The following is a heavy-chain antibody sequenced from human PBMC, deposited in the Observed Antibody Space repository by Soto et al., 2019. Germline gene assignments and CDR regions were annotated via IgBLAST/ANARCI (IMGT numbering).Heavy chain of an antibody. CDR1: GFTFSSYA. CDR2: ISGSGGST. V-gene: IGHV3-23*01. CDR3: AKDLGIVVVAANYGMDV. Sequence: GGSLRLSCAASGFTFSSYAMSWVRQAPGKGLEWVSAISGSGGSTYYADSVKGRFTISRDKSKNTLYLQMNSLRAEDTAVYYCAKDLGIVVVAANYGMDVWGQGTTVTVSS. J-gene: IGHJ6*02. D-gene: IGHD2-15*01.